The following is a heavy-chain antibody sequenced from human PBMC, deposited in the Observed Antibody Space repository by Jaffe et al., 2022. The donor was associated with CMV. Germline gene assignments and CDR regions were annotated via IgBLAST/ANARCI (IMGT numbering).Heavy chain of an antibody. CDR1: GGSISNYY. CDR3: ARAALGRVVFFDS. J-gene: IGHJ4*02. D-gene: IGHD1-26*01. Sequence: QVQLQESGPGLVKPSETLSLTCSVSGGSISNYYWNWIRQPPGKGLEWIGYIYYTGSTNYSPSLKSRVTISLDTTKNQFSLTLSSITAADTAVYYCARAALGRVVFFDSWGQGTLVTVSS. V-gene: IGHV4-59*01. CDR2: IYYTGST.